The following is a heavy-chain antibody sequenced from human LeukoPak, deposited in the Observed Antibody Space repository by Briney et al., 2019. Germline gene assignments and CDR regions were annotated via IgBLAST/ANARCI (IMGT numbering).Heavy chain of an antibody. V-gene: IGHV3-23*01. Sequence: GGSLRLSCAASGFTFSRFAMSWVRQAPGKGLEWVSTISGSGNNPYYADSVKGRFTISRDNSKTTVFLQMSSLRAEDTAVYYCAKEGGSGWYPDRNCFDLWGQGTLVTVSS. J-gene: IGHJ5*02. CDR3: AKEGGSGWYPDRNCFDL. D-gene: IGHD6-19*01. CDR2: ISGSGNNP. CDR1: GFTFSRFA.